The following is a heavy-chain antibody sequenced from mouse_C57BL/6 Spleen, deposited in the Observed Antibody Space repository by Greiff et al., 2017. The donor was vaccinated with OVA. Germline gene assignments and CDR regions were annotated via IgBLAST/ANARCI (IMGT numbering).Heavy chain of an antibody. D-gene: IGHD1-1*01. V-gene: IGHV14-4*01. CDR2: IDPENGDT. CDR1: GFNIKDDY. CDR3: TSYYYGSRSYWYFDV. J-gene: IGHJ1*03. Sequence: EVQLVESGAELVRPGASVKLSCTASGFNIKDDYMHWVKQRPEQGLEWIGWIDPENGDTEYASKFQGKATITADTSSNTAYLQLSSLTSEDTAVYYCTSYYYGSRSYWYFDVWGTGTTVTVSS.